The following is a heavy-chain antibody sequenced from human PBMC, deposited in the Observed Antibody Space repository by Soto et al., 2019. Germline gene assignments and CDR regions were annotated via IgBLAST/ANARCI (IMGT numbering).Heavy chain of an antibody. CDR3: ARTIIRGYSYGHFDN. D-gene: IGHD5-12*01. J-gene: IGHJ4*02. CDR1: GYSFTSYW. CDR2: IYPGDSDT. Sequence: GESLKISCKGSGYSFTSYWIGWVRQMPGRGLEWMGIIYPGDSDTRYSPSFQGQVTISADKSINTAYLKWSSLKASDTAMYFCARTIIRGYSYGHFDNWGQGTLVTVSS. V-gene: IGHV5-51*01.